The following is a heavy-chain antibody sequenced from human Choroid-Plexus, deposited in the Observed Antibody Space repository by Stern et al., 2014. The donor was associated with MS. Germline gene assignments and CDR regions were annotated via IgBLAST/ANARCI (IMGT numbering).Heavy chain of an antibody. J-gene: IGHJ4*02. V-gene: IGHV3-72*01. CDR1: GFTLSDHY. D-gene: IGHD6-19*01. CDR2: IRKKANSYTT. Sequence: VQLVESGVGLVQPGGSLRLSCVASGFTLSDHYMDWVRQAPGKGLEWVGRIRKKANSYTTQYAASGKGRFVISNDDSKNSLYLQMNSLKSECTAVYYCVRVSGSSGSDFWGQGTLVSVSS. CDR3: VRVSGSSGSDF.